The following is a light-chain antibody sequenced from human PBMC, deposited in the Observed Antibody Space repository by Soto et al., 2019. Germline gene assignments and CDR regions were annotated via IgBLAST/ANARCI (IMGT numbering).Light chain of an antibody. CDR2: AAS. V-gene: IGKV1-39*01. J-gene: IGKJ2*01. CDR1: QSISSY. Sequence: DIQMTQSPSSLSASVGDRVTITCRASQSISSYLNWYQQKPGKAPKLLIYAASSLQSGVPSRFSGSGSGTEFTLNISSLQPEDFATYYCQQSYSTPRTVGRGTELEIK. CDR3: QQSYSTPRT.